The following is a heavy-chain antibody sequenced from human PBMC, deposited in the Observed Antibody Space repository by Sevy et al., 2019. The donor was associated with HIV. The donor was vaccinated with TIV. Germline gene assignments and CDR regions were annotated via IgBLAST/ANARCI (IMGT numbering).Heavy chain of an antibody. CDR2: IKQDGSEK. J-gene: IGHJ5*02. Sequence: GGSLRLSCAASGFTFSTYWMNWVRQTPGKGLEWVANIKQDGSEKYYVHSVKGRFTISRENAKNSLYLQMSSLRAEDTAVYYCARADRPTREKDYSGSYSWFDPWGQGTLVTVSS. CDR1: GFTFSTYW. D-gene: IGHD1-26*01. V-gene: IGHV3-7*03. CDR3: ARADRPTREKDYSGSYSWFDP.